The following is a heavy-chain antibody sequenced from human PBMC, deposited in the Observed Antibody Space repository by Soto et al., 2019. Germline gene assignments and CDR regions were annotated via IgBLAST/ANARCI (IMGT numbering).Heavy chain of an antibody. J-gene: IGHJ6*02. CDR3: AKYLESGSIAARWTTYYYYYGMDV. V-gene: IGHV3-30*18. D-gene: IGHD6-6*01. CDR2: ISYDGSNK. CDR1: GFTFSSYG. Sequence: GGSLRLSCAASGFTFSSYGMHWVRQAPGKGLEWVAVISYDGSNKYYADSVKGRFTISRDNSKNTLYLQMNSLRAEDTAVYYCAKYLESGSIAARWTTYYYYYGMDVWGQGTTVTVSS.